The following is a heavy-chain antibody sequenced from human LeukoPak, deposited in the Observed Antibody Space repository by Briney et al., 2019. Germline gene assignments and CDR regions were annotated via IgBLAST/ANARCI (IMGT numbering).Heavy chain of an antibody. D-gene: IGHD1-26*01. CDR3: ATSGNYYLKY. Sequence: GGSLRLSCAASGFTFNTYTMNWVRQAPGKGLEWVSYISGSSGIIDYADSVRGRFTISRDNAKNSLYLQMNSLRDEDTAVYYCATSGNYYLKYWGQGTLVTVSS. CDR2: ISGSSGII. J-gene: IGHJ4*02. V-gene: IGHV3-48*02. CDR1: GFTFNTYT.